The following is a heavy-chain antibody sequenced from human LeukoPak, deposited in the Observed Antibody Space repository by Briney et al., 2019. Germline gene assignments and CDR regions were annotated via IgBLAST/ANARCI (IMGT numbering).Heavy chain of an antibody. CDR2: INSDGTIT. CDR3: ARRVDATRWFDP. CDR1: GFTFSNYF. Sequence: GGSLRLSCAASGFTFSNYFMHWVRQAPGKGLVWVSRINSDGTITMYADSVKGRFTISRDNAKNTLYLQMNSLRDEDTAVYYCARRVDATRWFDPWGQGTLVTVSS. D-gene: IGHD2-15*01. J-gene: IGHJ5*02. V-gene: IGHV3-74*03.